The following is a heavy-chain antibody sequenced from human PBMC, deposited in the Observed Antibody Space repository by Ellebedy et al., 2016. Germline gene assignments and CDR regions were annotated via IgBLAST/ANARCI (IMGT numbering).Heavy chain of an antibody. CDR3: ARDRISASGIFDY. J-gene: IGHJ4*02. CDR2: ISSSGSTI. CDR1: GFTFSSYA. D-gene: IGHD6-13*01. Sequence: GESLKISCAASGFTFSSYAMSWIRQAPGKGLEWVSYISSSGSTIYYADSVKGRFTISRDNAKNSLYLQMNSLRAEDTAVYHCARDRISASGIFDYWGQGTLVTVSS. V-gene: IGHV3-11*04.